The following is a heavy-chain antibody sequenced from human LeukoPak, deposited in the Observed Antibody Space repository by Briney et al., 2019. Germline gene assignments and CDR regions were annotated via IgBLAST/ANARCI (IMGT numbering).Heavy chain of an antibody. CDR1: GFTFSNYA. D-gene: IGHD1-26*01. CDR2: ISYTGSNK. Sequence: GGSLRLSCAASGFTFSNYALYWVRQAPGKGLEWVAVISYTGSNKYYADSVKGRFTISRDNSKNTLYLQMNSLRAEDTAVYYCARGVGLRHFDYWGQGTLVTVSS. CDR3: ARGVGLRHFDY. V-gene: IGHV3-30*04. J-gene: IGHJ4*02.